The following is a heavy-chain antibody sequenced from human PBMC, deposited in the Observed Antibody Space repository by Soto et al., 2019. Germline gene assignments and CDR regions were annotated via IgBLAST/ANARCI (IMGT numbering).Heavy chain of an antibody. Sequence: VQLVQSGAAVKKPGASVKVSCKASGYTFTSYGISWVRQAPGQGLEWMGWISAYNGNTNYAHQLQGRVTMTTDTATSTAYMELRSLRCDDTAVYDCARDYGYDTLTGYYNPFDSWGQGTLVTVSS. J-gene: IGHJ4*02. CDR2: ISAYNGNT. CDR1: GYTFTSYG. CDR3: ARDYGYDTLTGYYNPFDS. D-gene: IGHD3-9*01. V-gene: IGHV1-18*04.